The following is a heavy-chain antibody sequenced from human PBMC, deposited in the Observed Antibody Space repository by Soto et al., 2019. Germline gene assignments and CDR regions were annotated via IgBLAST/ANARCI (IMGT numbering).Heavy chain of an antibody. D-gene: IGHD3-3*01. CDR2: ISYDGSNK. CDR1: GFTFSSYA. Sequence: AGGSLRLSCAASGFTFSSYAMHWVRQAPGKGLEWVAVISYDGSNKYYADSVKGRFTISRDNSKNTLYLQMNSLRAEDTAVYYCARAYDFWSGYYFPDDYWGQGTLVTVSS. CDR3: ARAYDFWSGYYFPDDY. V-gene: IGHV3-30-3*01. J-gene: IGHJ4*02.